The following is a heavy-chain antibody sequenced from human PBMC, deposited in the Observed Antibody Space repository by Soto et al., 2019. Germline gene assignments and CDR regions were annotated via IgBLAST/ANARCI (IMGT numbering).Heavy chain of an antibody. J-gene: IGHJ5*01. CDR3: VRGFGNSWNTGGYNWFDF. CDR1: GGTFSSYR. D-gene: IGHD1-1*01. V-gene: IGHV1-69*13. Sequence: SVKVSCKASGGTFSSYRINWVRQAPGQGLEWVGGIVPIYRTADYAQKFQGRVTITADESARTSYMELRSLKSQDTAVYYCVRGFGNSWNTGGYNWFDFWGQGTLVTVSS. CDR2: IVPIYRTA.